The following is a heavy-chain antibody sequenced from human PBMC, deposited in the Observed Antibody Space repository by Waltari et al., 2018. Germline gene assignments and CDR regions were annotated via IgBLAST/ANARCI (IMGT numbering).Heavy chain of an antibody. D-gene: IGHD3-10*01. J-gene: IGHJ4*02. CDR1: GGTFTNSG. V-gene: IGHV1-69*01. CDR3: AFDGSGSEDYFDF. Sequence: VQLVQSGAEVKKPGSSVKVSCKVSGGTFTNSGISWVRQAPGQGLEWMGGVIPVLGAANYAQKFQGRVIISADESSGTVYMELSSLRSGDTAIYYCAFDGSGSEDYFDFWGQGTLVTVSS. CDR2: VIPVLGAA.